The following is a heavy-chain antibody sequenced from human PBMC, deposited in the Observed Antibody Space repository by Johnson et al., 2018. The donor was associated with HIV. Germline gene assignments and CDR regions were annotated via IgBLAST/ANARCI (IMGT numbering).Heavy chain of an antibody. D-gene: IGHD3-22*01. Sequence: QEKLVESGGGVVQPGRSLRLSCAASGFTFSSMHWDRQAPGKGLEWVAVISHDGSHKYYANSVKGRFTISRDNSKNTLYLQMGSLRAEDMAVYYCARDRGGSGYYSDDAFDIWGQGTMVTVSS. CDR3: ARDRGGSGYYSDDAFDI. J-gene: IGHJ3*02. CDR1: GFTFSS. V-gene: IGHV3-30*14. CDR2: ISHDGSHK.